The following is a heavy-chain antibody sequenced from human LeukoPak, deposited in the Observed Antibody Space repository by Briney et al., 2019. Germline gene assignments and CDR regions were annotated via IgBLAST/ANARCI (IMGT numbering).Heavy chain of an antibody. Sequence: SETLSLTCTVSGGSISSYYWSWIRQPPGKGLEWIGYIYYSGSTNYNPSLKSRVTISVDTSKNQFSLKLSSVTAADTAVYYCASFNYYDSSGYYRDAFDIWGQGAMVTVSS. V-gene: IGHV4-59*01. CDR2: IYYSGST. CDR1: GGSISSYY. D-gene: IGHD3-22*01. CDR3: ASFNYYDSSGYYRDAFDI. J-gene: IGHJ3*02.